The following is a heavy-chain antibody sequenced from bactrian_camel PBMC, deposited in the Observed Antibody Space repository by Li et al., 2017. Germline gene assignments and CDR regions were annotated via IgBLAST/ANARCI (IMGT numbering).Heavy chain of an antibody. J-gene: IGHJ4*01. CDR1: GFTFATNY. CDR2: INGDGTNT. D-gene: IGHD5*01. Sequence: HVQLVESGGGLVQPGGSLRLSCAASGFTFATNYMNWVRQAPGKGLEWVSTINGDGTNTVYLDSVKGRFTISRDNAKNTVYLQMNSLKSENTSLYFCATTGFDYWGQGTQVTVS. V-gene: IGHV3-2*01. CDR3: ATTGFDY.